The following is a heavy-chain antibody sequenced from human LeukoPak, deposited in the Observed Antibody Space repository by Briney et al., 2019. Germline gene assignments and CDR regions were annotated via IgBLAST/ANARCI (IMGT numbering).Heavy chain of an antibody. V-gene: IGHV3-48*03. Sequence: PGGSLRLSCAASGFTFSSYEMNWVRQAPGKGLEWVSYISSSGSTIYYADSVKGRFTISRDNAKNSLYLQMNSLRAEDTAVYYCARDSYSSGSTTIDYWGQGTLVTVSS. CDR1: GFTFSSYE. J-gene: IGHJ4*02. CDR3: ARDSYSSGSTTIDY. CDR2: ISSSGSTI. D-gene: IGHD6-19*01.